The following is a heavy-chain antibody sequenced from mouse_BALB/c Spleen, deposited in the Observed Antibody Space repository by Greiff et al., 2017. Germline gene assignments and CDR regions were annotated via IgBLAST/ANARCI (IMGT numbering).Heavy chain of an antibody. CDR2: ISDGGSYT. V-gene: IGHV5-4*02. Sequence: EVQGVESGGGLVKPGGSLKLSCAASGFTFSDYYMYWVRQTPEKRLEWVATISDGGSYTYYPDSVKGRFTISRDNAKNNLYLQMSSLKSEDTAMYYCARGTTSDVFDYWGQGTTLTVSS. CDR3: ARGTTSDVFDY. CDR1: GFTFSDYY. J-gene: IGHJ2*01. D-gene: IGHD2-14*01.